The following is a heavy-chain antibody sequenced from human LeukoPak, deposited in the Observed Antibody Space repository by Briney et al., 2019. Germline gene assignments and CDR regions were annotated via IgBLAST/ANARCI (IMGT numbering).Heavy chain of an antibody. D-gene: IGHD1/OR15-1a*01. CDR3: ARLPLIATTRGGFDP. Sequence: SETLSLTCTVSGGSISGSYWSWIRQPPGKALEWIGYIYSSGITNYNPSLKSRVTISIDTSKNQFSLYLSSVTAADTAVYYCARLPLIATTRGGFDPWGQGTLVTVSS. CDR1: GGSISGSY. V-gene: IGHV4-4*09. CDR2: IYSSGIT. J-gene: IGHJ5*02.